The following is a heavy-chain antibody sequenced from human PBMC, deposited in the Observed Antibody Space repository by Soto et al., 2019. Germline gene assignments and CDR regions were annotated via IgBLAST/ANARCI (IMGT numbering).Heavy chain of an antibody. CDR1: GFSLSTNGVG. CDR3: AHRRGWNLHKWFDP. V-gene: IGHV2-5*02. Sequence: QITLKESGPPLVRPTQTLTLTCTFSGFSLSTNGVGVGWIRQPPGKALEWLALIYWDDDKRYSPSLKTRLTITNDTSKNQVVLTMTNMDPVDTATYYCAHRRGWNLHKWFDPWGQGTLVTVSS. D-gene: IGHD1-7*01. J-gene: IGHJ5*02. CDR2: IYWDDDK.